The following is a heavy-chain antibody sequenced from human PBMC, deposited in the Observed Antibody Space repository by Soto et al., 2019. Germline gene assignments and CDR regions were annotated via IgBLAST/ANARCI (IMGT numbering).Heavy chain of an antibody. Sequence: SETLSLTCTVSVGFVSSGDYYCTGIRQPPWKGLEWIGYVHRSVSTNYNPSLKSRVTIVLDTSKNRFSLRLEPVTAADTGVYYCERDNRAVHVWSDKDYGLEVWGQGTPVNVSS. V-gene: IGHV4-61*08. CDR3: ERDNRAVHVWSDKDYGLEV. J-gene: IGHJ6*01. CDR2: VHRSVST. CDR1: VGFVSSGDYY. D-gene: IGHD3-3*01.